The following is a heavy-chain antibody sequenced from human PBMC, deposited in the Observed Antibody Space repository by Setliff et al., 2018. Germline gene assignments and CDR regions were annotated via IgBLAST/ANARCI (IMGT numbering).Heavy chain of an antibody. V-gene: IGHV1-46*01. J-gene: IGHJ4*02. CDR1: GYTFTGYY. CDR2: IDPSGDYT. CDR3: ARAPLESGYYYGQGHYFDY. Sequence: ASVKVSCKASGYTFTGYYMHWVRQAPGQGLEWMGIIDPSGDYTNYAQKFRGRVTMTRDTSTTTVYMELSSLRSDDTAVYYCARAPLESGYYYGQGHYFDYWGQGTLVTVSS. D-gene: IGHD5-18*01.